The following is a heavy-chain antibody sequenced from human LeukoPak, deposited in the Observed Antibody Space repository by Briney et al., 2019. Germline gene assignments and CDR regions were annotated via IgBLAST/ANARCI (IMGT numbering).Heavy chain of an antibody. CDR1: GYTFTGYY. Sequence: GASVKVSCKASGYTFTGYYMHWVRQAPGQGLEWMGWINPNSGGTNYAQKFQGRVTITRDTSISTAYMELSRLRSDDTAVYYCARASPGYSSSWYDFDYWGQGTLVTVSS. CDR3: ARASPGYSSSWYDFDY. CDR2: INPNSGGT. J-gene: IGHJ4*02. V-gene: IGHV1-2*02. D-gene: IGHD6-13*01.